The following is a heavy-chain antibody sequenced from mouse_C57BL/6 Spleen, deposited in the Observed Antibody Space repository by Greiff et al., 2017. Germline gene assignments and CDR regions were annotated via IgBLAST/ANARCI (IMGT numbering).Heavy chain of an antibody. V-gene: IGHV1-15*01. CDR1: GYTFTDYE. Sequence: QVQLQQSGAELVRPGASVTLSCKASGYTFTDYEMHWVKQTPVHGLEWIGAIDPETGGTAYNQKFKGKAILTAAKSSSTAYMELRSLTSEDSAVYYCTRKGYYGSSYFAYWGQGTLVTVSA. CDR3: TRKGYYGSSYFAY. CDR2: IDPETGGT. J-gene: IGHJ3*01. D-gene: IGHD1-1*01.